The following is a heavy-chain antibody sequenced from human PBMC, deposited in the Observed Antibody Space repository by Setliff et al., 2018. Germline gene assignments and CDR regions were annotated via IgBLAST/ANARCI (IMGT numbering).Heavy chain of an antibody. J-gene: IGHJ4*02. CDR2: IIPIFGTA. CDR1: GGTFSSYA. D-gene: IGHD1-26*01. Sequence: SVKVSCKASGGTFSSYAISWVRQAPGQGLEWMGGIIPIFGTANYAQKFQGRVTITADESTSTAYMELSSLRSEDTAVYYCARGGVSIVGATWPFDYWGRGTLVTVSS. V-gene: IGHV1-69*13. CDR3: ARGGVSIVGATWPFDY.